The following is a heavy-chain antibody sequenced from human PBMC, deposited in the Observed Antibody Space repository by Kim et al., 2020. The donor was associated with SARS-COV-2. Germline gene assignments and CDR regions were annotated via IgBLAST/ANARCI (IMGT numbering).Heavy chain of an antibody. CDR2: ISSSSSYI. J-gene: IGHJ6*01. CDR1: GFTFSSYS. V-gene: IGHV3-21*01. CDR3: ARDPYGCDLFYYYDGMDV. D-gene: IGHD3-3*01. Sequence: GGSLRLSCAASGFTFSSYSLNWVRQAPGKGLEWVSSISSSSSYINYADPVKGRFTISRDNAKNSLYLQMNSLGAEDTAEYYCARDPYGCDLFYYYDGMDV.